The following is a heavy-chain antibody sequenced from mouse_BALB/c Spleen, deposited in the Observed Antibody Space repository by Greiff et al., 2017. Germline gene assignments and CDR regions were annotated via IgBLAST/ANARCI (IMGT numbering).Heavy chain of an antibody. CDR1: GYTFTSYV. V-gene: IGHV1-14*01. D-gene: IGHD2-3*01. J-gene: IGHJ2*01. Sequence: EVQLQQSGPELVKPGASVKMSCKASGYTFTSYVMHWVKQKPGQGLEWIGYINPYNDGTKYNEKFKGKATLTSDKSSSTAYMELSSLTSEDSAVYYCARGGVYDGSHFDYWGQGTTLTVSS. CDR3: ARGGVYDGSHFDY. CDR2: INPYNDGT.